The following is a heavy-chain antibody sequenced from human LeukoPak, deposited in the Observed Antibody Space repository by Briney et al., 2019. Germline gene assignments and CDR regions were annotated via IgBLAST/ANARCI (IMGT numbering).Heavy chain of an antibody. CDR2: INHSGST. D-gene: IGHD3-10*01. CDR3: ARVIDYYGSGSYSDY. CDR1: GGSFSGYY. Sequence: SETLSLTCAVYGGSFSGYYWSWIRQPPGKGLEWIGEINHSGSTNYNPSLKSRVTISVDTSRNQFPLKLSSVTAADTAVYYCARVIDYYGSGSYSDYWGQGTLVTVSS. J-gene: IGHJ4*02. V-gene: IGHV4-34*01.